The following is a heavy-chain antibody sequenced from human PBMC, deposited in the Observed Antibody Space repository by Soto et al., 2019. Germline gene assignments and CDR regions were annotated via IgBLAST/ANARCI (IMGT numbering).Heavy chain of an antibody. Sequence: EVQLVESGGGLVQPGGSLRLYCAASGFTFSSYWMHWVRQAPGKGLVWVSRINSDGSSTSDADSVKGRFTISRDNAKNTLYLQMNSLRAEDTAVYYCARDPGGGNGDWYFDLSGRGTLVTVSS. D-gene: IGHD2-15*01. J-gene: IGHJ2*01. CDR1: GFTFSSYW. V-gene: IGHV3-74*01. CDR3: ARDPGGGNGDWYFDL. CDR2: INSDGSST.